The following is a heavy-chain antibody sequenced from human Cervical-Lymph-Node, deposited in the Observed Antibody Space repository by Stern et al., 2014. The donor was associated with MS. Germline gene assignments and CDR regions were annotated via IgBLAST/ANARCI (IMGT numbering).Heavy chain of an antibody. CDR1: GYSFTSYW. J-gene: IGHJ4*02. D-gene: IGHD4-17*01. Sequence: VQLVQSGAEVKKPGESLKISCKGSGYSFTSYWIGWGRQLTGKGLEGGGIIYPGDSHTRYSPSFQGQVSISADKSISPAYLQWSSLKASDTAMYYCARPTVTSGYFDYWGQGTLVTVSS. V-gene: IGHV5-51*01. CDR2: IYPGDSHT. CDR3: ARPTVTSGYFDY.